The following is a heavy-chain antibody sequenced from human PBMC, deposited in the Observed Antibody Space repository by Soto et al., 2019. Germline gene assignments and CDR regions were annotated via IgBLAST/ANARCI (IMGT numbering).Heavy chain of an antibody. CDR3: AREVWGTGTTYGVLPYYYYYGMDV. J-gene: IGHJ6*02. CDR1: GYTFTSYG. D-gene: IGHD1-7*01. Sequence: QVQLVQSGAEVKKPGASVKVSCKASGYTFTSYGISWVRQAPGQGLEWMGWISAYNGNTNYAQKLQGRVTMTTDTSTSTAYMELRSLRSDDTAVYYCAREVWGTGTTYGVLPYYYYYGMDVWGQGTTVTVSS. CDR2: ISAYNGNT. V-gene: IGHV1-18*01.